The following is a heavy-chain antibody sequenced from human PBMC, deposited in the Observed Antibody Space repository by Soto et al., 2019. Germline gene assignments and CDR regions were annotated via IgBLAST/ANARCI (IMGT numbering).Heavy chain of an antibody. D-gene: IGHD1-26*01. V-gene: IGHV1-18*01. CDR2: ISAHNGNT. Sequence: QVQLVQSGAEVKKPGASVMLSCKASGYTFNKHAIMWVRQARGQGLEWMGWISAHNGNTNSAPKFQGRLTMTTDTTKSTAYMELRSLRSNDTAVYYCAKVLSGTYFDDSDYWGQGTLVTVSS. J-gene: IGHJ4*02. CDR1: GYTFNKHA. CDR3: AKVLSGTYFDDSDY.